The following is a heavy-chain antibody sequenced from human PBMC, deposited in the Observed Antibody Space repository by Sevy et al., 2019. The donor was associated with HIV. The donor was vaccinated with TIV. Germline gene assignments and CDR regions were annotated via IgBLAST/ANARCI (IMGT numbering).Heavy chain of an antibody. CDR3: GKDPMKYDGWGGDY. V-gene: IGHV3-21*01. Sequence: GGSLRLSCAASGFTFSSYSMNWVRQAPGKGLEWVSSISGGSNYIYYADSVKGRFTISRDNAKNSLYLQMNSLRAEDTAVYYCGKDPMKYDGWGGDYWGRGTLVTVSS. D-gene: IGHD3-10*01. J-gene: IGHJ4*02. CDR1: GFTFSSYS. CDR2: ISGGSNYI.